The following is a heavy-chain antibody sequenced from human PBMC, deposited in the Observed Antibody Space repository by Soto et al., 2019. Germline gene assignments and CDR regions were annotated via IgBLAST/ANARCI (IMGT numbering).Heavy chain of an antibody. CDR3: ARHIHNQGFEYYFDS. CDR1: GGSITSSGSA. V-gene: IGHV4-39*01. Sequence: SETLSLTCNASGGSITSSGSAWGWIRQSLGKGLEWIGTIDYSGNIYYIPSLKSRITISVDTSKNQISLKLSSVTAADTAVYYCARHIHNQGFEYYFDSWGQGTLVTVSS. D-gene: IGHD1-1*01. CDR2: IDYSGNI. J-gene: IGHJ4*02.